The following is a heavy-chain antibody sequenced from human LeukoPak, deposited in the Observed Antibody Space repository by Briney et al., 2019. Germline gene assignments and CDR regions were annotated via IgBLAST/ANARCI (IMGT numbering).Heavy chain of an antibody. CDR1: GFTFSNAW. D-gene: IGHD1-7*01. CDR3: TTNNWNYGDAFDI. V-gene: IGHV3-15*01. CDR2: IKSKTDGGTT. J-gene: IGHJ3*02. Sequence: GGSLRLSCAASGFTFSNAWMSWVRQAPGKGLEWVGRIKSKTDGGTTDYAAPVKGRFTISRDDSKNTLYLQMNSLKTEDTAVYYCTTNNWNYGDAFDIWGQGTMVTASS.